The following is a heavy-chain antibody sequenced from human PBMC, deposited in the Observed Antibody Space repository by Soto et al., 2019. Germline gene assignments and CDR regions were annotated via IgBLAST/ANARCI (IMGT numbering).Heavy chain of an antibody. CDR1: GGPISVFNHY. Sequence: KASETLSLTCTASGGPISVFNHYWDCIRHPPGKGLEWIGTIYYSSTTIYNPSLQSRVTMSVDTSKRQFSLQVRPVNAGDTAVYFCARRAPEGTGHYYFDYWGQGSRVTV. CDR2: IYYSSTT. V-gene: IGHV4-39*01. CDR3: ARRAPEGTGHYYFDY. J-gene: IGHJ4*02. D-gene: IGHD3-9*01.